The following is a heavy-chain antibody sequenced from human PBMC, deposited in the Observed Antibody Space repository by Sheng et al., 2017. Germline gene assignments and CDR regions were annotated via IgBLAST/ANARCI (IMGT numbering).Heavy chain of an antibody. J-gene: IGHJ4*02. Sequence: QVQLVESGGGVVQPGESLRLSCVASGFTLSNSDMHWVRQTPGKGLEWVAVISYDGTDQYYADAVKGRFTVSRDNSKNTLFLQLTSLTVEDTAVYYCARDAGEDYYLFYYFALWGQGTLVTVSS. CDR1: GFTLSNSD. V-gene: IGHV3-30*03. CDR2: ISYDGTDQ. D-gene: IGHD1-26*01. CDR3: ARDAGEDYYLFYYFAL.